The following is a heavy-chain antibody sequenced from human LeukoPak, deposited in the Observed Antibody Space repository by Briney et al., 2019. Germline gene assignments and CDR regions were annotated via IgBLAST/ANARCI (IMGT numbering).Heavy chain of an antibody. D-gene: IGHD3-3*01. CDR2: IKQDGSEK. Sequence: GGSLRLSCAASGFTFSGYWMSWVRQAPGKGQEWVANIKQDGSEKYYVDSVKGRLTISRDNAKNSLYLQMNSLRAEDTAVYYCARATYYDFWSGYGPFDYWGQGTLVTVSS. V-gene: IGHV3-7*01. CDR3: ARATYYDFWSGYGPFDY. J-gene: IGHJ4*02. CDR1: GFTFSGYW.